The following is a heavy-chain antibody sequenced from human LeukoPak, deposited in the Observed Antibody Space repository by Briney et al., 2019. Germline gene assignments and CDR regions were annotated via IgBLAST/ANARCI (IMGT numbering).Heavy chain of an antibody. V-gene: IGHV3-33*01. D-gene: IGHD6-13*01. J-gene: IGHJ4*02. CDR2: IWYDGSNK. CDR1: GFTFNNYG. Sequence: GGSLRLSCATSGFTFNNYGMHWVRQAPGKGLEWVAVIWYDGSNKYYADSVKGRFTVSRDNSKNTLYLRMNSLRGEDTAVYYCTRVNRGSWYDYWGQGTLVTVSS. CDR3: TRVNRGSWYDY.